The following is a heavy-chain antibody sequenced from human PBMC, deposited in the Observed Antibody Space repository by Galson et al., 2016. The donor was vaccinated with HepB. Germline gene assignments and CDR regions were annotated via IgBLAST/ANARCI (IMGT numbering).Heavy chain of an antibody. CDR2: IWYDGSNK. V-gene: IGHV3-33*01. J-gene: IGHJ4*02. CDR3: ARDIDCGYFDY. CDR1: GFTFSSYG. D-gene: IGHD1-26*01. Sequence: SLRLSCAASGFTFSSYGMHWVRQAPGKGLEWVAVIWYDGSNKYYADSVKGRFTISRDNSKNTLYLQMNSLRAEDTAVYYCARDIDCGYFDYWGQGTLVTVSS.